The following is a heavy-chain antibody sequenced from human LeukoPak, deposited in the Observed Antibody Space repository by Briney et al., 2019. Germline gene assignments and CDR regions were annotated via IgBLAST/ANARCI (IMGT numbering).Heavy chain of an antibody. Sequence: GGSLRLSCAASGFTFDGYAMHWVRQAPRKGLEWVSLISGDGGSTYYADSVKGRFTISRDNSKNSLYLQMNSLRTEDTALYYCAKDNERLRFLEWLLPAFDYWGQGTLVTVSS. CDR2: ISGDGGST. CDR1: GFTFDGYA. V-gene: IGHV3-43*02. CDR3: AKDNERLRFLEWLLPAFDY. D-gene: IGHD3-3*01. J-gene: IGHJ4*02.